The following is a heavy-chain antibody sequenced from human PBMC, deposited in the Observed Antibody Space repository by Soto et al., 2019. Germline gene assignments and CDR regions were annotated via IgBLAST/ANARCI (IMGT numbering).Heavy chain of an antibody. Sequence: GGSLRLSCAASGFTFSSYAMSWVRQAPGKGLEWVSAISGSGGSTYYADSVKGRFTISRDNSKNTLYLQMNRLRAEDTPLFYFAKFLWEQCLPNPKSFPLWAQGPLVPVSS. J-gene: IGHJ1*01. CDR3: AKFLWEQCLPNPKSFPL. CDR2: ISGSGGST. V-gene: IGHV3-23*01. CDR1: GFTFSSYA. D-gene: IGHD1-26*01.